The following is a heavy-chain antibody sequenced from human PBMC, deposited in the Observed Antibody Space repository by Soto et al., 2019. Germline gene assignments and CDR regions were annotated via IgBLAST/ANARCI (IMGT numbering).Heavy chain of an antibody. CDR2: ISAYNGNT. V-gene: IGHV1-18*04. D-gene: IGHD3-22*01. J-gene: IGHJ5*02. CDR3: AIYDSTTKFDP. CDR1: AYTFTSYG. Sequence: ASVKVSCKASAYTFTSYGISWVRQAPGQGLEWMGWISAYNGNTNYAQKLQGRVTMTTDTSTSTAYMELRSLSSDDTAVYYCAIYDSTTKFDPWGQGTLVTVSS.